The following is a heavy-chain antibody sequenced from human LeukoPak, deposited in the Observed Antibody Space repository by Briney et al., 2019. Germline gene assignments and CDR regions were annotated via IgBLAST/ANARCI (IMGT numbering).Heavy chain of an antibody. Sequence: SETLSLNCTVSGGSISSSSYYWGWIRQPPGKGLEWIGSIYYSGSTDNNPSLQSRVTIPVDTSRNQFSLKLSSVTAADTAVYYCAEYSSSWYALDYWGQGTLVTVSS. CDR3: AEYSSSWYALDY. CDR2: IYYSGST. D-gene: IGHD6-13*01. CDR1: GGSISSSSYY. V-gene: IGHV4-39*01. J-gene: IGHJ4*02.